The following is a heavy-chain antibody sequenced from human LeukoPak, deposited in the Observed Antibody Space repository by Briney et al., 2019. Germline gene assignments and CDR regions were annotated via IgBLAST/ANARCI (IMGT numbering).Heavy chain of an antibody. V-gene: IGHV4-38-2*02. CDR1: GYSIGSGRY. D-gene: IGHD2-2*01. CDR3: ARSLSTAGIDY. Sequence: PSETLSLTCTVSGYSIGSGRYWGWIRQPPGKGLEWIGSVFHSGSTYYNPSLKSRVTISVDTSKNQFSLNLRSVTAADTAMYFCARSLSTAGIDYWGQGTLVTVSS. CDR2: VFHSGST. J-gene: IGHJ4*02.